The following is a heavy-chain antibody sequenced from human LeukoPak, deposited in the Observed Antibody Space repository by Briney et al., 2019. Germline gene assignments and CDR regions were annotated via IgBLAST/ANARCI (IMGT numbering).Heavy chain of an antibody. Sequence: SETLSLTCTVSGDSIGSFYWSWIRQPPGKGLEWIGNIYYSGNTNYNPSLKSRVTISVDTSKNQFSLKLTSVTAADTAIYYCARPARYCSGGSCWDSWGQETLVTVSS. CDR2: IYYSGNT. CDR1: GDSIGSFY. D-gene: IGHD2-15*01. CDR3: ARPARYCSGGSCWDS. J-gene: IGHJ4*02. V-gene: IGHV4-59*01.